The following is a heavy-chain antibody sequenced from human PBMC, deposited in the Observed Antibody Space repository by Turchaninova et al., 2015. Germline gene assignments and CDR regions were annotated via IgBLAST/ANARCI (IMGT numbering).Heavy chain of an antibody. Sequence: QVQLQQWGAGLLRPSETLSLTCAVYGGSFSGSYWRWIRQPPGKGLEGIGEINHSGRTNYKPTLKSRVTMSVDTSKNQLSLKLSSVTAADTALYYCARDGGAVGAFDYWGQGTLVTVSS. CDR2: INHSGRT. V-gene: IGHV4-34*01. J-gene: IGHJ4*02. D-gene: IGHD1-26*01. CDR1: GGSFSGSY. CDR3: ARDGGAVGAFDY.